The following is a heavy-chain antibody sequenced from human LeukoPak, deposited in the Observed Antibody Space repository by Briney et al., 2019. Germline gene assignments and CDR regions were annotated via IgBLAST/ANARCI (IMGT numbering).Heavy chain of an antibody. CDR3: ARPRWLLEY. CDR1: GFNFDIFA. V-gene: IGHV3-23*01. J-gene: IGHJ4*02. CDR2: IGSSGST. Sequence: GGSLRLSCAASGFNFDIFAMTWVRLRQAPGKGLEWVSAIGSSGSTYYADSVKGRFTISRDNSKSTLYLQMNSLRDDDTAIYYCARPRWLLEYWGQGALVTVSS. D-gene: IGHD4-23*01.